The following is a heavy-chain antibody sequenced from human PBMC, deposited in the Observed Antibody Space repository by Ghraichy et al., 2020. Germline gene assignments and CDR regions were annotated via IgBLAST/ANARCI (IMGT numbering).Heavy chain of an antibody. V-gene: IGHV1-18*04. D-gene: IGHD3-10*01. Sequence: ASVKVSCKASGYTFTSYGISWVRQAPGQGLEWMGWISAYNGNTNYAQKLQGRVTMTTDTSTSTAYMELRSLRSDDTAVYYCARGRRDYGSGGYQFVYWGQGTLVTVSS. CDR1: GYTFTSYG. J-gene: IGHJ4*02. CDR3: ARGRRDYGSGGYQFVY. CDR2: ISAYNGNT.